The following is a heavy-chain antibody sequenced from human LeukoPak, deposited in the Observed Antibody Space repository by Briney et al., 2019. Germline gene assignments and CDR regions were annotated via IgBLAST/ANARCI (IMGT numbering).Heavy chain of an antibody. CDR1: GFTFSSYS. CDR3: ARDNPDCSSTSCYVG. V-gene: IGHV3-21*01. D-gene: IGHD2-2*01. J-gene: IGHJ4*02. Sequence: GGSLRLSCAASGFTFSSYSMNWVRQAPGKGLEWVSPISSSSSYIYYADSVKGRFTISRDNAKNSLYLQINSLRAEDTAVYYCARDNPDCSSTSCYVGWGQGTLVTVSS. CDR2: ISSSSSYI.